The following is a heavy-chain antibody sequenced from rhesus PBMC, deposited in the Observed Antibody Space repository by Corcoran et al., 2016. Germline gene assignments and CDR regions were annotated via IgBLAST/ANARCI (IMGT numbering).Heavy chain of an antibody. CDR3: ARGWGTVTVFDF. D-gene: IGHD4-23*01. J-gene: IGHJ3*01. CDR2: IDPSDSDT. Sequence: EVQLVQSGAEVKRPGESLKISCKTSGYSFTNYWISWVRQMPGKGLEWMGAIDPSDSDTRYTPSFQGKVTISASNPISTAYLQWSSLKASDTATYYWARGWGTVTVFDFWGQGLRVTVSS. V-gene: IGHV5-2*01. CDR1: GYSFTNYW.